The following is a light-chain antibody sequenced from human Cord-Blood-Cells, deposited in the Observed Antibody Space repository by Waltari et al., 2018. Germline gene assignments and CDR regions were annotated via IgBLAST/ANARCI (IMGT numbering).Light chain of an antibody. V-gene: IGKV3-15*01. Sequence: EIVMTQTPATLSVSPGERATLCCRAIQTVSSNLAWYQLKPGQVTRILIYGASTRATCIPARVSGSGSGTEFTLTISSLQSEDFAVYYWQQYNNWPPLTFGGGTKVEIK. CDR1: QTVSSN. CDR3: QQYNNWPPLT. CDR2: GAS. J-gene: IGKJ4*01.